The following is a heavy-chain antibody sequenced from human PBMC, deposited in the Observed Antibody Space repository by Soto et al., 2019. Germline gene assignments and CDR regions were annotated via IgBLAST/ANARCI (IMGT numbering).Heavy chain of an antibody. CDR1: GFSFSSYA. Sequence: QVRLVESGGGVVQPGRSLRLSCTACGFSFSSYAMYWFRQPPGKGLEWVAVISHDGINKHYADSVKGRVTVSRDNSNHSLDLQLNSLRGEDTAMYYCARDMYSSDYFVKWFEPWGQGTLVTVSS. CDR2: ISHDGINK. D-gene: IGHD6-19*01. J-gene: IGHJ5*02. CDR3: ARDMYSSDYFVKWFEP. V-gene: IGHV3-30-3*01.